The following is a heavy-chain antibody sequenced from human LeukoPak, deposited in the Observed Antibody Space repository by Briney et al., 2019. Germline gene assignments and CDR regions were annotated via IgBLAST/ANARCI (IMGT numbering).Heavy chain of an antibody. Sequence: PGGSLRLSCAASGFTFSSYGMHWVRQAPGKGLEWVAFIRYDGSNKYYADSVKGRFTISRDNSKNTLYLQMNSLRAEDTAVYYCANKPAAADPCDYWGQGTLVTVPS. CDR3: ANKPAAADPCDY. CDR1: GFTFSSYG. CDR2: IRYDGSNK. V-gene: IGHV3-30*02. D-gene: IGHD6-13*01. J-gene: IGHJ4*02.